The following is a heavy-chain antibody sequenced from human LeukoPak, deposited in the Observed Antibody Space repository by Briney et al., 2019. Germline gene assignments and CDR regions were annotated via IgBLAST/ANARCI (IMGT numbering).Heavy chain of an antibody. CDR3: ATKQWLAPPPDS. CDR2: INTDGTVT. V-gene: IGHV3-74*01. CDR1: GFTFSKYW. D-gene: IGHD6-19*01. J-gene: IGHJ4*02. Sequence: GGALRLSCAASGFTFSKYWILWVRQAPGEGLESVSRINTDGTVTTYADSVKGRFTVSRDNADNTMFLQMNSVRDEDTAVYYCATKQWLAPPPDSWGQGTPVTVSS.